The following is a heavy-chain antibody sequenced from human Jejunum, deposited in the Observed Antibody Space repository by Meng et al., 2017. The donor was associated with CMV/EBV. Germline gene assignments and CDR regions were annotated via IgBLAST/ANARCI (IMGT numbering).Heavy chain of an antibody. V-gene: IGHV4-34*10. CDR3: ARNPRDYGGHSGYSHFDS. J-gene: IGHJ4*02. CDR1: SCTGYH. D-gene: IGHD4-23*01. Sequence: SCTGYHWNWIRQPPGKGLEWIGEIHHSGNTDYNPSLRGRVTLSVDTLKNQFSLKVTSVTAADTAVYFCARNPRDYGGHSGYSHFDSWGQGTLVTVSS. CDR2: IHHSGNT.